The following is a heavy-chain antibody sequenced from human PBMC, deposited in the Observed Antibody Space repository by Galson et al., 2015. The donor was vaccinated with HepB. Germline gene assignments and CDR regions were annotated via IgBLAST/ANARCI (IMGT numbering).Heavy chain of an antibody. V-gene: IGHV3-23*01. CDR2: ISGSGATT. CDR3: AKDMAYDSSGYYLRGVALDY. Sequence: SLRLSCAASGFSFRNCAMSWVRQAPGKGLEWVSGISGSGATTYYIDSVKGRFTISRDNSKNMLYLQMNSLRAEDTAVYYCAKDMAYDSSGYYLRGVALDYWGQGTLVTVSS. CDR1: GFSFRNCA. D-gene: IGHD3-22*01. J-gene: IGHJ4*02.